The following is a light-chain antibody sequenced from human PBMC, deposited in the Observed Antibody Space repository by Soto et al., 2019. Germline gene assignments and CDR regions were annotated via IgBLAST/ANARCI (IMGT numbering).Light chain of an antibody. J-gene: IGKJ4*01. CDR1: QDIDNY. CDR2: ATF. V-gene: IGKV1-27*01. Sequence: DIQMTQSPSSLSSSVVYRFTITCPASQDIDNYLAWFQQKPGKVPKLLIYATFTLQSGVPSRFSGSGSGTDFTLTISSLQPEDFAVYYCQQYGSSRLTFGGGTKVDIK. CDR3: QQYGSSRLT.